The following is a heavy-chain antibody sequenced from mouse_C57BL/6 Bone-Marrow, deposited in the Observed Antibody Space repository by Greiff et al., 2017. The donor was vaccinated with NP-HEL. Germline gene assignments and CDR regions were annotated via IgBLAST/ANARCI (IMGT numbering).Heavy chain of an antibody. CDR2: INYDGSST. CDR1: GFTFSDYY. J-gene: IGHJ3*01. Sequence: EVKLMESEGGLVQPGSSMKLSCTASGFTFSDYYMAWVRQVPEKGLEWVANINYDGSSTHYLDSLKSRFIISRDNAKNILYLQMSSLKSEDTATYYCARGEGLRLEAWFAYWGQGTLVTVSA. CDR3: ARGEGLRLEAWFAY. D-gene: IGHD2-2*01. V-gene: IGHV5-16*01.